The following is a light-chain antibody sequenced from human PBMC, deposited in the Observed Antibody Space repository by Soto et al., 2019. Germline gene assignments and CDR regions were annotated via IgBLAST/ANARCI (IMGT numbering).Light chain of an antibody. CDR2: EVS. J-gene: IGLJ3*02. CDR1: GSDVGGHNH. Sequence: QSALTQPPSASGSPGQSVTISCTGSGSDVGGHNHVSWYQQHPGEVPKLIIYEVSERPSGVPDRFSGSKSVNTASLTVSGLQADDEADYYCCSYVAGCSWVFGGVTKLTVL. CDR3: CSYVAGCSWV. V-gene: IGLV2-8*01.